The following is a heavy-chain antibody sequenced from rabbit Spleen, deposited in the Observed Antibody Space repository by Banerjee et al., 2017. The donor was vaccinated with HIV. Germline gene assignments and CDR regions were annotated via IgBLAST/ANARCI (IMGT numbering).Heavy chain of an antibody. J-gene: IGHJ6*01. CDR1: GSDISSNA. D-gene: IGHD8-1*01. CDR3: ARDTGSSFSSYGMDL. CDR2: LAGSSSGFT. Sequence: QSLEESGGGLVKPGGTLTLTCTAPGSDISSNAMCWVRQAPGKGLEWIGCLAGSSSGFTYSAPWAKGRFTISKTSSPTVTLQMPSLTAADTATYFCARDTGSSFSSYGMDLWGPGTLVSVS. V-gene: IGHV1S40*01.